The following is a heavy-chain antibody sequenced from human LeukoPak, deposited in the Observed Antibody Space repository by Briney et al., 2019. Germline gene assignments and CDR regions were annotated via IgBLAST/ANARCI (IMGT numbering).Heavy chain of an antibody. CDR3: ARSSRGSGSYYNIVY. CDR2: INPNSGGT. V-gene: IGHV1-2*02. Sequence: ASVKVSCKASGYTFTGYYMHWVRQAPGQGLEWMGWINPNSGGTNYAQKFQGRVTMTRDTSISTAYMELSRLRSDDTAVYYCARSSRGSGSYYNIVYWGQGTLVTVSS. J-gene: IGHJ4*02. D-gene: IGHD3-10*01. CDR1: GYTFTGYY.